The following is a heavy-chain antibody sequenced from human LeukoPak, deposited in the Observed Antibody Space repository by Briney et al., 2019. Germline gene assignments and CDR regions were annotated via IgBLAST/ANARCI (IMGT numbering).Heavy chain of an antibody. D-gene: IGHD3-22*01. V-gene: IGHV5-51*01. Sequence: GESLKISCKGSGYSFTSYWIGWVRQMPGKGLEGMGIIYPGDSDTRYSPSFQGQVTISADKSISTAYLQWGSLKASDTAMYYCARPTYYYDSSGYYVDPWGQGTLVTVSS. CDR1: GYSFTSYW. CDR2: IYPGDSDT. CDR3: ARPTYYYDSSGYYVDP. J-gene: IGHJ5*02.